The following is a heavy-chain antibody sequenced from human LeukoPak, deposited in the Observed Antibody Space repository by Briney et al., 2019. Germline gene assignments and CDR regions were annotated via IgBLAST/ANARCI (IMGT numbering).Heavy chain of an antibody. Sequence: SGGSLRLSCAASGFTFRSNTMNWVRQAPGKGLEWVSYITSGSSSIYYADSVKGRFIISRDNAKNSLYLQMNSLRAEDTAVYYCARDREYQLLYPYYYGMDVWGQGTTVTVSS. CDR1: GFTFRSNT. CDR3: ARDREYQLLYPYYYGMDV. D-gene: IGHD2-2*02. V-gene: IGHV3-48*01. J-gene: IGHJ6*02. CDR2: ITSGSSSI.